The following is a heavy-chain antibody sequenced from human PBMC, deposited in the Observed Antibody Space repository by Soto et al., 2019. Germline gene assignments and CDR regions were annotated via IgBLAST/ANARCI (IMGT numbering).Heavy chain of an antibody. Sequence: QVQLQESGPGLVKPSGTLSLTCAVSGGSISSSNWWSWVRQPPGKGLEWIREVYHSGSTNYNPSLKSRVTISVDMSKNQFSLKLSSVTAANTAVYYCARWTRYYYASDHWGEGTLVTVSS. CDR1: GGSISSSNW. J-gene: IGHJ4*02. CDR3: ARWTRYYYASDH. V-gene: IGHV4-4*02. D-gene: IGHD3-10*01. CDR2: VYHSGST.